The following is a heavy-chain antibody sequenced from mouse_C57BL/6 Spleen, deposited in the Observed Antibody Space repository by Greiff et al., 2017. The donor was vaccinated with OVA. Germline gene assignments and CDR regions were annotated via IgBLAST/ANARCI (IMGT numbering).Heavy chain of an antibody. J-gene: IGHJ2*01. V-gene: IGHV1-26*01. Sequence: EVKLQQSGPELVKPGASVKISCKASGYTFTDYYMNWVKQSHGKSLEWIGDINPNNGGTSYNQKFKGKATLTVDKSSSTAYMELRSLTSEDSAVYYCARGDDGYYVFDYWGQGTTLTVSS. CDR3: ARGDDGYYVFDY. CDR1: GYTFTDYY. CDR2: INPNNGGT. D-gene: IGHD2-3*01.